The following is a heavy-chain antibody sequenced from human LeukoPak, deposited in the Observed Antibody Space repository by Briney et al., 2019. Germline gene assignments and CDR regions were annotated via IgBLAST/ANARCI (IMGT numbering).Heavy chain of an antibody. D-gene: IGHD1-26*01. Sequence: GASVKLSDSPSGYTFTGYYMHGARQAPAQGLEWMEWINPNSGDTNYAPNFRGRVTKTRDTSISTVSMGLSSLRSEDTAVQYCASDQITVYSGDNWSQGTMVTVSS. CDR2: INPNSGDT. CDR3: ASDQITVYSGDN. V-gene: IGHV1-2*02. CDR1: GYTFTGYY. J-gene: IGHJ3*02.